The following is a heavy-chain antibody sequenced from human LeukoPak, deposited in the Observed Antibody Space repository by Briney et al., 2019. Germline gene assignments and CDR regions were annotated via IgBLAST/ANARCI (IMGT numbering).Heavy chain of an antibody. CDR2: INYSGST. J-gene: IGHJ1*01. D-gene: IGHD3-22*01. V-gene: IGHV4-59*08. CDR1: SGSISSYY. CDR3: ARSPATYYYDSSGYYYVYFQH. Sequence: PSETLSLTCTVSSGSISSYYWSWIRQPPGKGLEWIGYINYSGSTNHNPSLKSRVTISVDTSKNQFSLKLSSVTAADTAVYYCARSPATYYYDSSGYYYVYFQHWGQGTLVTVSS.